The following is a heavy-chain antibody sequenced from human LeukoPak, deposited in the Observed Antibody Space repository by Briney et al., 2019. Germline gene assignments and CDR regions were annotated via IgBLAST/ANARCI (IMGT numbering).Heavy chain of an antibody. J-gene: IGHJ4*02. CDR3: ARARLSIVVVTAIYFDY. Sequence: PSETLSLTCTVSGGSISSYYWSWIRQPPGKGLEWIGYIYYSGSTNYNPSLKSRVTISVDTSKNQFSLKLSSVTAADTAVYYCARARLSIVVVTAIYFDYWGQGTLVTVSS. V-gene: IGHV4-59*12. D-gene: IGHD2-21*02. CDR1: GGSISSYY. CDR2: IYYSGST.